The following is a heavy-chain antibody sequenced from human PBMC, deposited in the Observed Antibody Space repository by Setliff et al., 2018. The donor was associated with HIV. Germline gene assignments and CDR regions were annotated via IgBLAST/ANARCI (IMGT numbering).Heavy chain of an antibody. CDR1: GYTLTELS. J-gene: IGHJ4*02. CDR2: VDPTDGKT. V-gene: IGHV1-24*01. CDR3: VTGSAARPFDY. D-gene: IGHD6-6*01. Sequence: ASVKVSCKVSGYTLTELSRHWVRQAPGKGLEWMGSVDPTDGKTRYAQKFQGRVTITEDTSTETAYMELSSLRSEDTAVYYYVTGSAARPFDYWGQGTPVTVSS.